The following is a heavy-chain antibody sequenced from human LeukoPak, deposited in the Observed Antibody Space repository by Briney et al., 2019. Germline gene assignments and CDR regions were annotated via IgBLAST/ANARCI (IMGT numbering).Heavy chain of an antibody. Sequence: GRSLRLSCAASGFTFSSYGMHWARQAPGKGLEWVAVISYDGSNKYYADSVKGRFTISRDNSKNTLYLQMNSLRAEDTAVYYCAKDADGAPVNPFDYWGQGTLVTVSS. CDR1: GFTFSSYG. J-gene: IGHJ4*02. V-gene: IGHV3-30*18. CDR3: AKDADGAPVNPFDY. CDR2: ISYDGSNK. D-gene: IGHD4-17*01.